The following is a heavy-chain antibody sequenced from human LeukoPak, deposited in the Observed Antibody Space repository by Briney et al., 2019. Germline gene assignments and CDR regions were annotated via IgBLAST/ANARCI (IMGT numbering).Heavy chain of an antibody. D-gene: IGHD1-7*01. CDR2: ISSSSTYI. J-gene: IGHJ4*02. V-gene: IGHV3-21*01. CDR1: GFTLSSYS. Sequence: GGSLRLSCAASGFTLSSYSMNGVRQAPGKGLEWVSYISSSSTYIYYADSVKGRFTISRDNAKNSLDLQMNSLRAEDTAVYYCARAATGTFDYWGQGTLVTVSS. CDR3: ARAATGTFDY.